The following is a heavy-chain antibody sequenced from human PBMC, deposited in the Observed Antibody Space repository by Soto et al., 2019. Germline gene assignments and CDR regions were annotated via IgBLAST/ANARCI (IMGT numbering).Heavy chain of an antibody. Sequence: QVQLVQSGAEVKKPGASMKVSCKASGYTFTRYDISWVRQATGQGLEWMGWMNPKTGNTGYAEKFQGKVTMTRNTSISTAYMERSNLRSEDTAVFYCARLSEDSSPSNSYYYYMDVWGKGPRSPSP. CDR1: GYTFTRYD. CDR3: ARLSEDSSPSNSYYYYMDV. CDR2: MNPKTGNT. J-gene: IGHJ6*03. V-gene: IGHV1-8*01. D-gene: IGHD6-6*01.